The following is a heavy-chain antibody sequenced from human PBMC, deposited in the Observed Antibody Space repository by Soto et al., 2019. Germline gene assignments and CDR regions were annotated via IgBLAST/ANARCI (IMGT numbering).Heavy chain of an antibody. D-gene: IGHD2-21*02. V-gene: IGHV3-30*18. J-gene: IGHJ6*02. Sequence: PGGSLRLSCAASGFTFGIYGMHWVRQAPGKGLEWVAVISYDGSNKYYADSVKGRFTISRDNSKNTLYLQMNSLRAEDTAVYYWAKLGGDGAHYGTDVWGQATKVTVPS. CDR1: GFTFGIYG. CDR3: AKLGGDGAHYGTDV. CDR2: ISYDGSNK.